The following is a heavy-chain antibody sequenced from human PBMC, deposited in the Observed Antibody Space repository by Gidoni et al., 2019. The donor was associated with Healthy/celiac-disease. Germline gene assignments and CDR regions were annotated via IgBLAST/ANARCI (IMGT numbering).Heavy chain of an antibody. J-gene: IGHJ4*02. V-gene: IGHV3-9*01. CDR1: GFTVDDYA. Sequence: EVQLVESGGGLVQPGRSLRLSCAASGFTVDDYAMHLVRQAPGKGLECVSGISWNSGSIGYADSVKGRFTISRDNAKNSLYLQMNSLRAEDTALYYCAASRGGNYYDSSGYYTGAFDYWGQGTLVTVSS. D-gene: IGHD3-22*01. CDR3: AASRGGNYYDSSGYYTGAFDY. CDR2: ISWNSGSI.